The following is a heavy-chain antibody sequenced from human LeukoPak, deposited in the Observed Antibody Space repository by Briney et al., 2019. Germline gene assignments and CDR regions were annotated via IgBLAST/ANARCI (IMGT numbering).Heavy chain of an antibody. D-gene: IGHD6-13*01. J-gene: IGHJ5*02. V-gene: IGHV4-34*01. Sequence: PSETLSLTCAAYGGSFSDHLWSWIRQSPGKGLTWLGEINHSGSTNYNPSLKSRVTISVDTSKNQFSLKLSSVTAADTAVYYCARRGIAAAGMGFVRGWFDPWGQGALVTVSS. CDR3: ARRGIAAAGMGFVRGWFDP. CDR1: GGSFSDHL. CDR2: INHSGST.